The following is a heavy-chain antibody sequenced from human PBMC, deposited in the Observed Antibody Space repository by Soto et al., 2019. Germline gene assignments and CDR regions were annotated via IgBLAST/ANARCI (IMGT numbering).Heavy chain of an antibody. V-gene: IGHV1-69*01. Sequence: QVQLVQSGAEVKKPGSSVKVSCKASGGTFSSYAISWVRQAPGQGLEWMGGSIPIFGTANYAQKFQGRVTITADESTSTAYMELSSLRSEDTAVYYCARYYGSGSYAYYYGIDVWGQGTTVTVSS. CDR3: ARYYGSGSYAYYYGIDV. CDR1: GGTFSSYA. J-gene: IGHJ6*02. D-gene: IGHD3-10*01. CDR2: SIPIFGTA.